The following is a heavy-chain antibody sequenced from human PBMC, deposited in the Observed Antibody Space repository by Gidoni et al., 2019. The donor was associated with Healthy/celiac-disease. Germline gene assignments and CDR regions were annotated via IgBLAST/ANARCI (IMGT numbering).Heavy chain of an antibody. CDR3: AKDLRYCSSTSCYAPREGMDV. CDR1: GFTFSSYG. Sequence: QVQLVESGGGVVQPGRSLRLSCAASGFTFSSYGMPWVRQAPGKGLEWVAVISYDGSNKYYADSVKGRFTISRDNSKNTLYLQMNSLRAEDTAVYYCAKDLRYCSSTSCYAPREGMDVWGQGTTVTVSS. V-gene: IGHV3-30*18. CDR2: ISYDGSNK. D-gene: IGHD2-2*01. J-gene: IGHJ6*02.